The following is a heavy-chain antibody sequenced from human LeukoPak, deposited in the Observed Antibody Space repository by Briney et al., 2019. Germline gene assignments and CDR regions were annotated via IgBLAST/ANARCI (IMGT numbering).Heavy chain of an antibody. V-gene: IGHV1-2*06. CDR1: GYTFTGYY. J-gene: IGHJ3*02. D-gene: IGHD2-15*01. Sequence: ASVKVSCKASGYTFTGYYMHWVRQAPGQGIEWMGRINTNSGGTNYAQKFQGRVTMTRDTSISTAYMELSRLRSDDTAVYYCARVRSGGSLWTKNKDAFDIWGQGTMVTVSS. CDR2: INTNSGGT. CDR3: ARVRSGGSLWTKNKDAFDI.